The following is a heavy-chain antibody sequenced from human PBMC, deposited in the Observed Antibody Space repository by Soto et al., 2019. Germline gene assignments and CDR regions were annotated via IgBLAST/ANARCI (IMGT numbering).Heavy chain of an antibody. D-gene: IGHD7-27*01. CDR3: AKNWNWGSLVH. Sequence: SETLSLTCTVSGGSISSYYWSWVRQPPGKGLEWIGYIYDSGSTNYNPSLKSRVTISVDTPKNQFSLKLSSVTAADTAVYYCAKNWNWGSLVHWGQGTLVTVS. V-gene: IGHV4-4*08. CDR1: GGSISSYY. J-gene: IGHJ4*02. CDR2: IYDSGST.